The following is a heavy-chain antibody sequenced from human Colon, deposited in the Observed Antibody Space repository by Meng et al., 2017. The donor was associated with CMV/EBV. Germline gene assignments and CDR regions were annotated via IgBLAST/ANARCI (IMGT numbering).Heavy chain of an antibody. J-gene: IGHJ4*02. V-gene: IGHV1-18*04. CDR2: IYVYNDDT. CDR1: GYNFRSYG. CDR3: AKDLRPYCSKTACYTPSDF. D-gene: IGHD2-2*02. Sequence: ASVQVSCKASGYNFRSYGITWVRQVPGQGLEWLGWIYVYNDDTDYAQKFQDRLTLTTDTSTTTAYMELRSLGPDDTAVYFCAKDLRPYCSKTACYTPSDFWGQGTLVTVSS.